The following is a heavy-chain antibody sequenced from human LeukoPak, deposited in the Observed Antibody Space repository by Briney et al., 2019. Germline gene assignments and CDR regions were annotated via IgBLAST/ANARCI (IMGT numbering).Heavy chain of an antibody. Sequence: ESGPTLVKPTQTLTLTCTFSGFSLSTSGMCVSWIRQPPGKALEWLARIDWDDDKYYSTSLKTRLTISKDTSKNQVVLTMTNMDPVDTATYYCARMRTDASSSVYWYFDLWGRGTLVTVSS. J-gene: IGHJ2*01. CDR2: IDWDDDK. V-gene: IGHV2-70*11. CDR1: GFSLSTSGMC. D-gene: IGHD6-6*01. CDR3: ARMRTDASSSVYWYFDL.